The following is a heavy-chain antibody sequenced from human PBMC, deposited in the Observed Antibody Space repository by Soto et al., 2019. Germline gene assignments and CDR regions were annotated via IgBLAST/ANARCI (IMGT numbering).Heavy chain of an antibody. CDR1: VFAFSDYY. D-gene: IGHD1-26*01. CDR2: ISSSSSYT. CDR3: ARDKYSGSFPLDY. J-gene: IGHJ4*02. V-gene: IGHV3-11*06. Sequence: GGSLRLSCAASVFAFSDYYMSWIRQSPGKGLEWVSYISSSSSYTNYADSVKGRFTISRDNAKNSLYLQMNSLRAEDTAVYYCARDKYSGSFPLDYWGQGTLVTVSS.